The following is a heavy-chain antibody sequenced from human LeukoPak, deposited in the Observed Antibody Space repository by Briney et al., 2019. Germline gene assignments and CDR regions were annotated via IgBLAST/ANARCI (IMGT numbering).Heavy chain of an antibody. CDR2: ISSSSSTI. D-gene: IGHD3-10*01. CDR1: GFTFSSYS. V-gene: IGHV3-48*01. CDR3: ARDLLLWFGEFHWYFDL. J-gene: IGHJ2*01. Sequence: GGSLRLSCAASGFTFSSYSMNWVRQAPGKGLEWVSYISSSSSTIYYADSVEGRFTISRDNAKNSLYLQMNSLRAEDTAVYYCARDLLLWFGEFHWYFDLWGRGTLVTVSS.